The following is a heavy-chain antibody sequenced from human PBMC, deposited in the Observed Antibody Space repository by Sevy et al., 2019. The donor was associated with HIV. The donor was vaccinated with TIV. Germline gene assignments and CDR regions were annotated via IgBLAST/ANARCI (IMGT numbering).Heavy chain of an antibody. CDR3: GRGDYYDSSYYYYGMDV. V-gene: IGHV6-1*01. CDR1: GDTVSSNSAA. D-gene: IGHD3-22*01. J-gene: IGHJ6*02. Sequence: SQTLSLTCAIPGDTVSSNSAASNWIRQSPSRGLEWLAKTYYRSKWYKDYAVSVKSRITINPNTSKNQFSLQLNSVTPEDTAVYYCGRGDYYDSSYYYYGMDVWGQGTTVTVSS. CDR2: TYYRSKWYK.